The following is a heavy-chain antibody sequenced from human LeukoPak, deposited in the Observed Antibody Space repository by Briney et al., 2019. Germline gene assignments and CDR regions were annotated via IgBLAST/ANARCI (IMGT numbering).Heavy chain of an antibody. D-gene: IGHD3-22*01. CDR3: ARDWERDYYDSSGYLDY. J-gene: IGHJ4*02. CDR1: GFTFSSYA. V-gene: IGHV3-30-3*01. Sequence: GRSLRLSCAASGFTFSSYAMHWVRQAPGKGLEWVAVISYDGSNKYYVDSVKGRFTISRDNSKNTLYLQMNSLRAEDTAVYYCARDWERDYYDSSGYLDYWGQGTLVTVSS. CDR2: ISYDGSNK.